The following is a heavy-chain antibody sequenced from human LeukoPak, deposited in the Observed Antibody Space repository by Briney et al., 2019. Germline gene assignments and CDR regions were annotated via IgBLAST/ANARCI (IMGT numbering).Heavy chain of an antibody. J-gene: IGHJ4*02. V-gene: IGHV3-23*01. CDR1: GFTFSSYA. Sequence: PGGSLRLSCAASGFTFSSYAMSWVRQAPGKGLEWVSAISGSGGSTYYADSVKGRFTISGDNSKNTLYLQMNSLRAEDTAVYYCAKQDEAITIFGVVIPPPSYWGQGTLVTVSS. CDR2: ISGSGGST. D-gene: IGHD3-3*01. CDR3: AKQDEAITIFGVVIPPPSY.